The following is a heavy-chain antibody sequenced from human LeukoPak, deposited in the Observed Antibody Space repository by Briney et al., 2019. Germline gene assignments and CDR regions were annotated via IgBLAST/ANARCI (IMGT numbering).Heavy chain of an antibody. J-gene: IGHJ4*02. CDR3: AMSHDYYDSSGYYYFDY. V-gene: IGHV1-2*02. Sequence: ASVKVSCKTSEYTFSGYYIHWVRQAPGQGLEWMGWIDPNSGGTKYTEEFQGRVSMTRDTSITTAYMELSRLRSDDTAVYYCAMSHDYYDSSGYYYFDYWGQGTLVTVSS. CDR1: EYTFSGYY. D-gene: IGHD3-22*01. CDR2: IDPNSGGT.